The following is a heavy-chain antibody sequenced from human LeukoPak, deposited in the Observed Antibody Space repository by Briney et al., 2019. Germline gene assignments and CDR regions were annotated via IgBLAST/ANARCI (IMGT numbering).Heavy chain of an antibody. J-gene: IGHJ4*02. D-gene: IGHD3-3*01. CDR1: GVSVSSYY. CDR3: ARHGSGGLFDY. V-gene: IGHV4-59*08. CDR2: IHYSGST. Sequence: SETPSLTCTVSGVSVSSYYWSWIRQPPGKGLEWIAYIHYSGSTNYNPSLQSRVTMSVDTSKNQFSLKLSSVTAADTAVYYCARHGSGGLFDYWGQGTLVTVSS.